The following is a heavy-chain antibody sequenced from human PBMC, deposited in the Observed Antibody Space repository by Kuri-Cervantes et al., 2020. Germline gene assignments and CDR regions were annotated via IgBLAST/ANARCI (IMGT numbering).Heavy chain of an antibody. CDR2: ISAYNGNT. D-gene: IGHD2-2*03. V-gene: IGHV1-18*01. CDR1: GYTFTSYG. CDR3: ARDGYCSSTSCPSFDY. Sequence: ASVKVSCKASGYTFTSYGISWVRQAPGQGLEWMGWISAYNGNTNYAQKLQGRVTMTTDTSTSTAYMELRSLRSDDTAVYYCARDGYCSSTSCPSFDYWGQGTLVTDSS. J-gene: IGHJ4*02.